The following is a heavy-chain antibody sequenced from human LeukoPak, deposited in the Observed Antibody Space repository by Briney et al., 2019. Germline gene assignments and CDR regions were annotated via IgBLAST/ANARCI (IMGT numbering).Heavy chain of an antibody. Sequence: PGGSLRLSCAASGFTFSSHAMSWVRQAPGKGLEWVSAISGSGGSTYYADSVKGRFTISRDNSKNTLYLQMNSLRAEDTAVYYCAKAAEQWLEGNWFDPWGQGTLVTVSS. CDR2: ISGSGGST. J-gene: IGHJ5*02. CDR1: GFTFSSHA. D-gene: IGHD6-19*01. CDR3: AKAAEQWLEGNWFDP. V-gene: IGHV3-23*01.